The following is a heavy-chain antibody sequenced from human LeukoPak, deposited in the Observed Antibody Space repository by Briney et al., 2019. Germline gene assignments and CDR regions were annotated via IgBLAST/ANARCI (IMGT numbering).Heavy chain of an antibody. CDR3: ATGNQAMTKLTRLDY. Sequence: ASVKVSCKVSGYTLTELSMHWVRQAPGKGLEWMGGFDPEDGETIYAQKFQGRVTMTEDTSTDTAYMELSSLRSEDTAVYYCATGNQAMTKLTRLDYWGQGTLVTVSS. J-gene: IGHJ4*02. CDR1: GYTLTELS. CDR2: FDPEDGET. V-gene: IGHV1-24*01.